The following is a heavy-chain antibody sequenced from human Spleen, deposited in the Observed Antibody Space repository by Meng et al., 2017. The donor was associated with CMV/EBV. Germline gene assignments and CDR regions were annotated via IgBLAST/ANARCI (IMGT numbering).Heavy chain of an antibody. J-gene: IGHJ4*02. D-gene: IGHD6-6*01. CDR2: ISGSSDTI. CDR3: AREYIPARAAGY. V-gene: IGHV3-48*04. CDR1: GFSFSTHV. Sequence: ETLSLTCAASGFSFSTHVMNWVRQAPGKGLEWISYISGSSDTIFYAASVKGRFTISRGNAKNSVYLQMNNLRVEDTAVYYCAREYIPARAAGYWGQGTLVTVSS.